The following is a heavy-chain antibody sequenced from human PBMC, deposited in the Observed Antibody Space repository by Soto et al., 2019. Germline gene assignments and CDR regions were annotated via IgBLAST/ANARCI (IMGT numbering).Heavy chain of an antibody. J-gene: IGHJ4*02. V-gene: IGHV4-39*01. CDR2: FFYGGKN. D-gene: IGHD3-10*01. CDR1: GGSISSSSYY. CDR3: VRRHGLTIDAYY. Sequence: SETLSLTCTVSGGSISSSSYYWAWIRQPPGKGLEWIASFFYGGKNYYNPSLKSRVTISVDTSKNQFSLKLTSVTAADTAVYYCVRRHGLTIDAYYWGQGTLVTVSS.